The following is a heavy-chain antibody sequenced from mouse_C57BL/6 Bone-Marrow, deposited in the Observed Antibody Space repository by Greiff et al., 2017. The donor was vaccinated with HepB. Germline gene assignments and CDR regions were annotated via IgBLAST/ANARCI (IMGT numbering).Heavy chain of an antibody. J-gene: IGHJ2*01. CDR1: GYTFTSYW. CDR3: ARGGYYVRFDY. V-gene: IGHV1-61*01. CDR2: IYPSDSET. Sequence: QVQLQQPGAELVRPGSSVKLSCKASGYTFTSYWMDWVKQRPGQGLEWIGNIYPSDSETHYNQKFKDKATLTVDKSSSTAYMQLISLTCEDSAVYSCARGGYYVRFDYWGEGTTLTVSS. D-gene: IGHD2-3*01.